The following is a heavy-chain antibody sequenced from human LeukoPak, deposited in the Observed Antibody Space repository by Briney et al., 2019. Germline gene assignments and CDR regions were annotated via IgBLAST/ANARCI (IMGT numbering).Heavy chain of an antibody. Sequence: SETLSLTCTVSGGSINNYWSWIRQPPGKGLEWIGYIYYSGSTNYNPSLKSRVTISVDTSKNQFSLRLSSVTAADAAVYYCARVTGYMTEDYFDYWGQGTLITVSS. D-gene: IGHD6-13*01. CDR1: GGSINNY. CDR2: IYYSGST. J-gene: IGHJ4*02. CDR3: ARVTGYMTEDYFDY. V-gene: IGHV4-59*01.